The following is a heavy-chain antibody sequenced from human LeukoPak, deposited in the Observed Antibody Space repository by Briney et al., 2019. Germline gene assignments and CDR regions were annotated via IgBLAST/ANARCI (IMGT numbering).Heavy chain of an antibody. J-gene: IGHJ4*02. V-gene: IGHV1-69*13. CDR3: ARDHGNLWDY. CDR1: GYTFTSYD. CDR2: IIPMFGTA. D-gene: IGHD1-26*01. Sequence: SVKVSCKASGYTFTSYDINWVRQATGQGLEWMGGIIPMFGTANYPEKFQGRVTITADDSSSTAYMELSSLISEDTAVYYCARDHGNLWDYWGQGTLVTVSS.